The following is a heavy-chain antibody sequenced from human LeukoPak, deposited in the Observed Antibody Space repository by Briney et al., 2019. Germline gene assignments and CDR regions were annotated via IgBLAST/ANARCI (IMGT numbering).Heavy chain of an antibody. J-gene: IGHJ4*02. CDR2: INPNSGGT. Sequence: ASVKVSCKASGYTFTGQYMHWVRQAPGQGLEWMGWINPNSGGTNYAQKFQGRVTMTRDTSISTAYMELSRLRSDDTAVYYCARVSNSGYDYFDYWGQGTLVTVSS. V-gene: IGHV1-2*02. CDR3: ARVSNSGYDYFDY. D-gene: IGHD5-12*01. CDR1: GYTFTGQY.